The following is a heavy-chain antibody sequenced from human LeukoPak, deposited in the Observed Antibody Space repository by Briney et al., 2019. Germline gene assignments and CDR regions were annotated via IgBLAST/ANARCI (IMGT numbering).Heavy chain of an antibody. D-gene: IGHD3-10*01. Sequence: GGSLRLSCAASGFTFSNAWMSWVRQAPGKGLEWVAVIWDDGINKYYADSVKGRFTISRDNSKNTLYLQMNSLRAEDTAVYYCARETDYGSGSYYRALDYWGQGTLVTVSS. CDR2: IWDDGINK. CDR1: GFTFSNAW. CDR3: ARETDYGSGSYYRALDY. J-gene: IGHJ4*02. V-gene: IGHV3-33*08.